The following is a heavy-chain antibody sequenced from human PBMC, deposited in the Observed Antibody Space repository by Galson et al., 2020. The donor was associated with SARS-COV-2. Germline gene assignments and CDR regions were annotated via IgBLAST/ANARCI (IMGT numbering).Heavy chain of an antibody. CDR3: ARNFVVVPPLGYWYFDL. CDR2: IYYSGST. CDR1: GGSISSGGYF. D-gene: IGHD2-2*01. Sequence: ASETLSLTCTVSGGSISSGGYFWSWIRQHPGKGLEWIGYIYYSGSTYYNPSLKSRITISVNTSKNQFSLKLSSVTAADTAVYYCARNFVVVPPLGYWYFDLWGRGTLVTVSS. V-gene: IGHV4-31*03. J-gene: IGHJ2*01.